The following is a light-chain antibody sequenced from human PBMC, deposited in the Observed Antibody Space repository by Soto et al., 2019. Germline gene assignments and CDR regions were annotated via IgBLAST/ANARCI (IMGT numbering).Light chain of an antibody. CDR3: CSYAGNSLWV. Sequence: QSALTQPRSVSGSPGQSVTISCTGTSSDVGGYNYVSWYQQHPGKAPKLVIYDVSKWPSGVPDRFSGSKSGNTASLTISGLPAEDEADYYCCSYAGNSLWVFGGGIKLTVL. V-gene: IGLV2-11*01. CDR2: DVS. J-gene: IGLJ3*02. CDR1: SSDVGGYNY.